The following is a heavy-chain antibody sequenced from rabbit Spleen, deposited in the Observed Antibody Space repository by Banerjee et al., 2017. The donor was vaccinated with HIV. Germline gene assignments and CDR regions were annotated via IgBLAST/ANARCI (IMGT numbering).Heavy chain of an antibody. Sequence: QEQLVESGGGLVKPEGSLTLTCTASGFSFSSGYYVCWVRQAPGKGLEWIGCIWTGSVGTWYASWAKGRFTISKTSSTTVTLQLTSLTAADTATYFCARNYDDYYYRFNLWGQGTLVTVS. V-gene: IGHV1S45*01. CDR1: GFSFSSGYY. CDR2: IWTGSVGT. D-gene: IGHD2-1*01. J-gene: IGHJ4*01. CDR3: ARNYDDYYYRFNL.